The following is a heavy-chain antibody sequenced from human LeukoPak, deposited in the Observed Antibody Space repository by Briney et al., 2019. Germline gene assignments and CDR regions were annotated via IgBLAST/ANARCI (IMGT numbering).Heavy chain of an antibody. CDR2: ISGSGDAT. Sequence: GGSLRLSCAVSGFMFSQHTMSWVRQAPGKRLEWVSSISGSGDATRYADSVMGRLTISRDNAKNTLSLQMNSLRAEDTAVYYWAKSDCASDGCKLLNYWGQGTLVTASS. V-gene: IGHV3-23*01. D-gene: IGHD3-10*01. J-gene: IGHJ4*02. CDR3: AKSDCASDGCKLLNY. CDR1: GFMFSQHT.